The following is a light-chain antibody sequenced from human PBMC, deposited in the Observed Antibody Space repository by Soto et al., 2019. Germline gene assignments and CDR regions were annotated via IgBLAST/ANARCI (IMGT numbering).Light chain of an antibody. CDR1: HTVSGNY. V-gene: IGKV3-20*01. CDR3: QQYGSSPPYT. Sequence: EIVLTQSPGILSLSPGERATLSCRSSHTVSGNYLAWYQQKPGQSPKLLIYGSSDRATGIPDRFSGSGSGTYFTLTINKVEPEDFAVYYCQQYGSSPPYTFGQGASLEI. CDR2: GSS. J-gene: IGKJ2*01.